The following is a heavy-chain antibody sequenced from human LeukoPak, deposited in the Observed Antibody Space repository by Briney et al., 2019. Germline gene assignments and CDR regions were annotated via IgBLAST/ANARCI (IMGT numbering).Heavy chain of an antibody. CDR2: IWYDGSNK. V-gene: IGHV3-33*01. CDR3: ARERRYYGSGSYYKTLDY. Sequence: GQSMRPSCEASGITFSSDGMHRVRQAAGKGQKWVAVIWYDGSNKYYADSVKGRFTISRDNSKNTLYLQMNSLRAEDTAVYYCARERRYYGSGSYYKTLDYWGQGTLVTVSS. D-gene: IGHD3-10*01. CDR1: GITFSSDG. J-gene: IGHJ4*02.